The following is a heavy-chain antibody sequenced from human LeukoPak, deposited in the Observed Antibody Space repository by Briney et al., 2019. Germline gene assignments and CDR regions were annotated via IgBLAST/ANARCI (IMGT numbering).Heavy chain of an antibody. J-gene: IGHJ6*03. CDR2: ISAYNGYT. V-gene: IGHV1-18*04. D-gene: IGHD3-22*01. Sequence: ASVKVSCKASGYTFTGYYMHWVRQAPGQGLEWMGWISAYNGYTNYAQMLQGRVTMTTDTSTTTAYMELRSLRSDDTAVYYCARAPPYYYDSSGYYRSYYYYMDVWGKGTTVTVSS. CDR3: ARAPPYYYDSSGYYRSYYYYMDV. CDR1: GYTFTGYY.